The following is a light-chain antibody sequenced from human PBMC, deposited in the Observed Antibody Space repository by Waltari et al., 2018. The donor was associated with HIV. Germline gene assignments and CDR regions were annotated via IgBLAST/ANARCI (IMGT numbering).Light chain of an antibody. V-gene: IGLV2-8*01. J-gene: IGLJ3*02. Sequence: QSALTQPPSASGSPGQSVTISCTGTSSDVGGYNSVSWYQQHPGKAPKLFFYEVTNRPPGVPDRCSGSKSGNTASRTVSGLQAEDEGDYYCSSYAGRNVWVFGGGTKLTVL. CDR2: EVT. CDR3: SSYAGRNVWV. CDR1: SSDVGGYNS.